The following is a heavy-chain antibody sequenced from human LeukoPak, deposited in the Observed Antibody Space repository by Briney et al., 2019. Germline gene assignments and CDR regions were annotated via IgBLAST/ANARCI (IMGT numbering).Heavy chain of an antibody. V-gene: IGHV4-59*01. Sequence: SETLSLTCNVSGGSITGSYWTWIRQPPGKGLEWLGDIFYSGSTNYSPSLKSRLTILVDTSTNQFTLKLRSVTAADTAVYFCARVFRGVVTSNWLAPWGQGTLVTVSS. CDR2: IFYSGST. D-gene: IGHD2-21*02. CDR3: ARVFRGVVTSNWLAP. CDR1: GGSITGSY. J-gene: IGHJ5*02.